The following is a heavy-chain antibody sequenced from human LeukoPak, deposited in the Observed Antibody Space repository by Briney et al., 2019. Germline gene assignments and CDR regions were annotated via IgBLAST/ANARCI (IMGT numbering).Heavy chain of an antibody. J-gene: IGHJ4*02. CDR1: GSSLSSSA. CDR3: AKDPRAAAFY. CDR2: IIRILGTA. V-gene: IGHV1-69*01. Sequence: SVKLSCKASGSSLSSSAFGWVRLAQGPGLEWMGGIIRILGTAKYAQKFQGRVTITADESTSTVYMELSSLRPEDTAVYYCAKDPRAAAFYWGQGTLVTVSS. D-gene: IGHD6-13*01.